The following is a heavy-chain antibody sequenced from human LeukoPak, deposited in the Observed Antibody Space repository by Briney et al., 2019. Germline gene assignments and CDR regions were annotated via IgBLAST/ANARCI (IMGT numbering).Heavy chain of an antibody. J-gene: IGHJ6*03. CDR3: AKDWGGPGQLPYYMDV. CDR2: ISGSGGST. D-gene: IGHD1-1*01. Sequence: GGSLRLSCAASGFTFSSYAMSWVRQAPGKGLEWDSAISGSGGSTYYADSVKGRFTISRDNSKNTLYLQMNSLRAEDTAVYYCAKDWGGPGQLPYYMDVWGKGTTVTVSS. V-gene: IGHV3-23*01. CDR1: GFTFSSYA.